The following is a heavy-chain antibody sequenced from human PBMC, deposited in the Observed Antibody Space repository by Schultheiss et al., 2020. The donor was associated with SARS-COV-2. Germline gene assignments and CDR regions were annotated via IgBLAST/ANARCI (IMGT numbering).Heavy chain of an antibody. J-gene: IGHJ4*02. CDR3: ARGVGGAAAETVDY. V-gene: IGHV4-61*01. Sequence: SETLSLTCTVSGGSISSSSYYWSWIRQPPGKGLEWIGYIYYSGSTNYNPSLKSRVTISVDTSKNQFSLKLSSVTAADTAVYYCARGVGGAAAETVDYWGQGTLVTVSS. CDR1: GGSISSSSYY. D-gene: IGHD6-13*01. CDR2: IYYSGST.